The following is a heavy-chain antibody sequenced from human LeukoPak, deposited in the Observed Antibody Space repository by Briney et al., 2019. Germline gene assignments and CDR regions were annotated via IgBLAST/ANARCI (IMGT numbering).Heavy chain of an antibody. CDR2: IGTAGDT. V-gene: IGHV3-13*01. Sequence: PGGSLRLSCAASGFTFSSYDMHWVRQATGKGLEWVSAIGTAGDTYYPGSVKGRFTISRENAKNSLYLQMNSLRAGDTAVYYCARGFVGLGRGPYTDYGMDVWGQGTTVTVSS. CDR1: GFTFSSYD. CDR3: ARGFVGLGRGPYTDYGMDV. D-gene: IGHD3-10*01. J-gene: IGHJ6*02.